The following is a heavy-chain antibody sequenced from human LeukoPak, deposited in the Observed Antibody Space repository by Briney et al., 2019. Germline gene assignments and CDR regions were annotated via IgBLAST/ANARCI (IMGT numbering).Heavy chain of an antibody. D-gene: IGHD3-22*01. CDR1: GFTFSSYG. J-gene: IGHJ4*02. V-gene: IGHV3-30*02. Sequence: GGSLRLSCAASGFTFSSYGMHWVRQAPGKGLEWVAFIRYDGSNKYYADSVKGPFTISRDNSKNTLYLQMNSLRAEDTAVYYCARRYYYDSSGHPFDYWGQGTLVTVSS. CDR2: IRYDGSNK. CDR3: ARRYYYDSSGHPFDY.